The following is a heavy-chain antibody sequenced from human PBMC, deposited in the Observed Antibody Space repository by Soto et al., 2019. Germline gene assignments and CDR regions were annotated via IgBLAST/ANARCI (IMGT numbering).Heavy chain of an antibody. CDR1: GFTFNTYA. CDR2: ISESGDGT. CDR3: AKNGDFWSWGMDV. V-gene: IGHV3-23*01. J-gene: IGHJ6*02. Sequence: GGSLRLSCAASGFTFNTYAMTWVRQAPGKGLEWVSLISESGDGTYYADSVKGRFTISRDNSQRTLNLQMNSLRAEDTAVYYCAKNGDFWSWGMDVWGQGTTVTVSS. D-gene: IGHD3-3*01.